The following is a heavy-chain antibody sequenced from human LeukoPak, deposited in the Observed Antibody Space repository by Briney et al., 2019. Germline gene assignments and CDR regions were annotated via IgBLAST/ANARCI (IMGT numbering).Heavy chain of an antibody. CDR2: INHSGST. CDR1: GGSFSGYY. Sequence: PSETLSLTCAVYGGSFSGYYWSWIRQPPGKGLEWIGEINHSGSTNYNPSLKSRVTISVDTSKNQFSLKLSSVTAADTAVYYCARDRHSSGWYDVGAFDIWGQGAMVTVSS. CDR3: ARDRHSSGWYDVGAFDI. D-gene: IGHD6-19*01. J-gene: IGHJ3*02. V-gene: IGHV4-34*09.